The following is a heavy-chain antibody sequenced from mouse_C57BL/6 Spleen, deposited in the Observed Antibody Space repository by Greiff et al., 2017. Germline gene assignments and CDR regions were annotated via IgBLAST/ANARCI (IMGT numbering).Heavy chain of an antibody. V-gene: IGHV1-55*01. J-gene: IGHJ3*01. CDR3: ARSGEYYGSSWRAWFAY. Sequence: QVQLQQPGAELVKPGASVKMSCKASGYTFTSYWITWVKQRPGQGLEWIGDIYPGSGSTNYNEKFKSKATLTVDTSSSTAYMQLSSLTSEDSAVYYCARSGEYYGSSWRAWFAYWGQGTLVTVSA. D-gene: IGHD1-1*01. CDR2: IYPGSGST. CDR1: GYTFTSYW.